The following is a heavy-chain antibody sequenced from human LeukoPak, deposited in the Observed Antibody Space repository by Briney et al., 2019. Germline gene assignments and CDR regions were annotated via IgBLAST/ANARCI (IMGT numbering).Heavy chain of an antibody. D-gene: IGHD3-22*01. V-gene: IGHV4-61*08. CDR2: IYYSGST. CDR1: GGSISSGGYY. J-gene: IGHJ3*02. CDR3: ARHVYYYYDSSEKGDGFDI. Sequence: PSETLSLTCTVSGGSISSGGYYWSWIRQPPEKGLEWIGYIYYSGSTNYNPSLKSRVTISIDTSKNQFSLKLSSVTAADTAVYFCARHVYYYYDSSEKGDGFDIWGQGTMVTVSS.